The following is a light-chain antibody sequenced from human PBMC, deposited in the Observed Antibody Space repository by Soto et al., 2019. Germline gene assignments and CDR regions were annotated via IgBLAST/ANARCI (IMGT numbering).Light chain of an antibody. Sequence: DIQMTQSPSTLSASVGDRVTITCRASQSISSWLAWYQQKPGKAPKFLIYKASNLEVGVPSRFSGSGSGTEFTLTISSLQPDDFATYYCQQYNSYSLTLGGGTKVDTK. CDR3: QQYNSYSLT. CDR2: KAS. V-gene: IGKV1-5*03. J-gene: IGKJ4*01. CDR1: QSISSW.